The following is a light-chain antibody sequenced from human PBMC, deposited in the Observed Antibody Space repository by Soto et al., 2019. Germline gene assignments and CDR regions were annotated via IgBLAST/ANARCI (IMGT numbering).Light chain of an antibody. V-gene: IGKV3-20*01. CDR2: GAS. CDR1: QTVNNNY. J-gene: IGKJ1*01. CDR3: QQYGSSRT. Sequence: EIVLTQSPGTLSLSPGERATLPCRASQTVNNNYLAWYQQKPGQAPRLFIYGASTRATGIPDRFSGSGSGTDFTLTISRLEPEDFAVYYCQQYGSSRTFGQGTKVEIK.